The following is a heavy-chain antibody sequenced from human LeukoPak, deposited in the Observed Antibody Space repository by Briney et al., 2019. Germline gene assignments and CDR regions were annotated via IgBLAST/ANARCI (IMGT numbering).Heavy chain of an antibody. V-gene: IGHV4-59*08. CDR1: GGSISSYY. CDR3: ARRLGVNPPSSNWFDP. CDR2: IYYSGST. J-gene: IGHJ5*02. D-gene: IGHD3-16*01. Sequence: SETLSLTCTVSGGSISSYYWSWIRRPLGKGLEWIGYIYYSGSTNYNPSLKSRVTISVDTSKNQFSLNLSSVTAADTAVYYCARRLGVNPPSSNWFDPWGQGTLVTVSS.